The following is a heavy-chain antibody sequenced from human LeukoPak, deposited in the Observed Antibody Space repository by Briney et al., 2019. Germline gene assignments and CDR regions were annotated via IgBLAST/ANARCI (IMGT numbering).Heavy chain of an antibody. CDR2: ISGSGGST. CDR1: GFTFSSYS. CDR3: AKTPATSITMIVVVSYYFDY. J-gene: IGHJ4*02. Sequence: GGSLRLSCAASGFTFSSYSMNWVRQAPGKGLEWVSAISGSGGSTYYADSVKGRFTISRDNSKNTLYLQMNSLRAEDTAVYYCAKTPATSITMIVVVSYYFDYWGQGTLVTVSS. V-gene: IGHV3-23*01. D-gene: IGHD3-22*01.